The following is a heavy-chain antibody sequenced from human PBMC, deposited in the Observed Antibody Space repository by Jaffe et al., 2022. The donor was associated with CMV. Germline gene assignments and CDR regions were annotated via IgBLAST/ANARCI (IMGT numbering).Heavy chain of an antibody. D-gene: IGHD6-6*01. Sequence: QVQLQESGPGLVKPSETLSLTCTVSGGSISSYYWSWIRQPPGKGLEWIGYIYYSGSTNYNPSLKSRVTISVDTSKNQFSLKLSSVTAADTAVYYCARYGNSSSSRVIDYWGQGTLVTVSS. CDR1: GGSISSYY. J-gene: IGHJ4*02. CDR3: ARYGNSSSSRVIDY. CDR2: IYYSGST. V-gene: IGHV4-59*08.